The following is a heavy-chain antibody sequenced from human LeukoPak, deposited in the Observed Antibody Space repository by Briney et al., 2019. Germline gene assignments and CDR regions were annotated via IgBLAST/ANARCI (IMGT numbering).Heavy chain of an antibody. CDR2: IYSSGST. Sequence: PSETLSLTCTVSGGSISSSSYHWSWIRQPAGKGLEWIGRIYSSGSTNYNPSLKSRVTISVDTSKNQFSLKLSSVTAADTAVYYCAREGLNMVRGVIPKEAWGWFDPWGQGTLVTVSS. CDR3: AREGLNMVRGVIPKEAWGWFDP. CDR1: GGSISSSSYH. V-gene: IGHV4-61*02. J-gene: IGHJ5*02. D-gene: IGHD3-10*01.